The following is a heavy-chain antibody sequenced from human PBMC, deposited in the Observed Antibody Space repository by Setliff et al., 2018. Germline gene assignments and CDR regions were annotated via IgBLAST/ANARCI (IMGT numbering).Heavy chain of an antibody. Sequence: PGGSLRLSCAASGFTFHDYAMHWVRQAPGKGLEWVAAVSFDGRNKYYEYSVKGRFTISRDDSKNTLYLQMNSLGPEDTAVYYCTKDSLSGWSAVDYCGQGTLVTVSS. CDR3: TKDSLSGWSAVDY. CDR1: GFTFHDYA. J-gene: IGHJ4*02. CDR2: VSFDGRNK. D-gene: IGHD6-19*01. V-gene: IGHV3-30*18.